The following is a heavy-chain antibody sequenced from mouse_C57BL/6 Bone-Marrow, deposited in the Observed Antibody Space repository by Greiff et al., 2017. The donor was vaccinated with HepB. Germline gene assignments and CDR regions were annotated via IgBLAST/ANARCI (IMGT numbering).Heavy chain of an antibody. CDR2: INPNNGGT. CDR1: GYTFTDYY. V-gene: IGHV1-26*01. J-gene: IGHJ4*01. D-gene: IGHD1-1*01. CDR3: ARFLFITTVVATADY. Sequence: EVQLQQSGPELVKPGASVKISCKASGYTFTDYYMNWVKQSHGKSLEWIGDINPNNGGTSYNQKFKGKATLTVDKSSSTAYMELRSLTSEDSAVYYCARFLFITTVVATADYWGQGTSVTVSS.